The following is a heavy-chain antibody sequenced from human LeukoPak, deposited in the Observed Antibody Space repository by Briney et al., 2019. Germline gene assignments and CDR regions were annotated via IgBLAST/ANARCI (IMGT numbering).Heavy chain of an antibody. CDR2: IIPIFGTA. CDR1: GGTFSSYA. D-gene: IGHD3-10*01. J-gene: IGHJ4*02. V-gene: IGHV1-69*13. CDR3: ARGRKPMVRGGETDY. Sequence: SVKVSCKASGGTFSSYAISWVRQAPGQGLEWMGGIIPIFGTANYAQKFQGRVTITADESTSTAYMELSSLRSEDTAVYYCARGRKPMVRGGETDYWGQGTLVTVSS.